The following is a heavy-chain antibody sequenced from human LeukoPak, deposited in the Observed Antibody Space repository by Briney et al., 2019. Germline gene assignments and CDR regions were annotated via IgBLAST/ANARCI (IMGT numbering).Heavy chain of an antibody. V-gene: IGHV1-2*02. Sequence: ASVKVSCKASGYTFTGYYMHWVRQAPGQGLEWMGWINPNSGGTNYALKFQGRVTMTRDTSISTAYMELSRLRSDDTAVYYCATDHLKQWLRKEDYYYGMDVWGQGTTVTVSS. CDR2: INPNSGGT. D-gene: IGHD6-19*01. CDR1: GYTFTGYY. J-gene: IGHJ6*02. CDR3: ATDHLKQWLRKEDYYYGMDV.